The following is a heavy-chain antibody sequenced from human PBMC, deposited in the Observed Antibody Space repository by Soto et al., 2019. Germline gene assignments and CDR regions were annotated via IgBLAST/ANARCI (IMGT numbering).Heavy chain of an antibody. V-gene: IGHV3-30*18. Sequence: QVQLVESGGGVVQPGRSLRLSCAASGFTFSSYGMHWVRQAPGKGLEWVAVISYDGSNKYYADSVKGRFTIYRDNSKNTRDLQRNSLRAEDTAVYYCAKGRKVIAAAGWGQGTLVTVSS. CDR2: ISYDGSNK. CDR1: GFTFSSYG. D-gene: IGHD6-13*01. CDR3: AKGRKVIAAAG. J-gene: IGHJ4*02.